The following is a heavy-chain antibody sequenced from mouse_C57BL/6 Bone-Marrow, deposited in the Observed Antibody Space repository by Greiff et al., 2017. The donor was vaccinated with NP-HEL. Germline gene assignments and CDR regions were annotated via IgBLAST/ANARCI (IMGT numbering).Heavy chain of an antibody. J-gene: IGHJ3*01. CDR2: ISDGGSYT. Sequence: VQLQQSGGGLVKPGGSLKLSCAASGFTFSSYAMSWVRQTPEKRLEWVATISDGGSYTYYPDNVKGRFTISRDNAKNNLYLQMSHLKSEDTAMYYCARGGSWFAYWGQGTLVTVSA. CDR3: ARGGSWFAY. V-gene: IGHV5-4*01. CDR1: GFTFSSYA. D-gene: IGHD1-1*02.